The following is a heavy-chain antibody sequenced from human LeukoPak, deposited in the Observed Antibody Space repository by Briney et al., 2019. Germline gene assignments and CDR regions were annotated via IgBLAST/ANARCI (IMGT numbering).Heavy chain of an antibody. D-gene: IGHD3-3*01. Sequence: GGSLRLSCAASGFTFDDYTMHWVRQAPGKGLEGVSLISWDGGNTYYADSVKGRFTISRDNSKNSLYLQMNSLGTEDTALYYCAKEGFWSGYYSGSSYGMDVWGQGTTVTVSS. CDR3: AKEGFWSGYYSGSSYGMDV. CDR1: GFTFDDYT. V-gene: IGHV3-43*01. J-gene: IGHJ6*02. CDR2: ISWDGGNT.